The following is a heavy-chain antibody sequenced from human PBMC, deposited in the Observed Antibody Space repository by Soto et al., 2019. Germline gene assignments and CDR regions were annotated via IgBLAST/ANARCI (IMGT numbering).Heavy chain of an antibody. Sequence: SGFSRGWVRQPPGKGLEWIGCAYYSGNTYYNPSLKSRVTISVDTSGNQFSLRLNSVTAADTAVYYCTKVSSGWFDPWGQGTRVTVSS. CDR3: TKVSSGWFDP. CDR1: SGFS. J-gene: IGHJ5*02. V-gene: IGHV4-39*01. CDR2: AYYSGNT. D-gene: IGHD2-8*01.